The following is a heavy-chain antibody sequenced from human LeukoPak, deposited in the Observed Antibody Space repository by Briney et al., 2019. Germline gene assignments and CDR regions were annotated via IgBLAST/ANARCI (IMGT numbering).Heavy chain of an antibody. CDR2: IYYSGST. V-gene: IGHV4-39*01. Sequence: SETLSLTCTVSGGSISSSSYYWGWIRQPPGKGLEWIGSIYYSGSTYYNPSLKSRVTISVDTSKNQFSLKLSSVTAADTAVYYCARPGYFYYASSGITGWFDPWGQGTLVTVSS. CDR3: ARPGYFYYASSGITGWFDP. CDR1: GGSISSSSYY. D-gene: IGHD3-22*01. J-gene: IGHJ5*02.